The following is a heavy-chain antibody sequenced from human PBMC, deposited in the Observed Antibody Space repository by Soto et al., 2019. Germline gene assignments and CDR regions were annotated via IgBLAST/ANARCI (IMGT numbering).Heavy chain of an antibody. J-gene: IGHJ4*02. Sequence: QVQLVESGGGVVQPGRSLRLSCAASGFTFSSYGMHWVRQAPGKGLEWVAVISYDGSNKYYADSVKGRFTISRDNSKNTLYLQMNSLRAEDTAVYYCAKGRNIVLVPAATNFDYWGQGTLVTVS. CDR2: ISYDGSNK. V-gene: IGHV3-30*18. CDR3: AKGRNIVLVPAATNFDY. CDR1: GFTFSSYG. D-gene: IGHD2-2*01.